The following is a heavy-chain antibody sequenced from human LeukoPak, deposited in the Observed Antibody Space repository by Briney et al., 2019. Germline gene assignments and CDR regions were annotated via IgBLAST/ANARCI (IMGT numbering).Heavy chain of an antibody. D-gene: IGHD2/OR15-2a*01. J-gene: IGHJ4*02. Sequence: PGGSLRLSCAASGFTLSSNGMSWARQAPGKGLEWVSGISGSGGSTYYADSVKGRFTISRDNSKNTLYLQMNSLRAEDTAVYYCAKDNRVDYWGQGTLVTVSS. CDR3: AKDNRVDY. CDR2: ISGSGGST. V-gene: IGHV3-23*01. CDR1: GFTLSSNG.